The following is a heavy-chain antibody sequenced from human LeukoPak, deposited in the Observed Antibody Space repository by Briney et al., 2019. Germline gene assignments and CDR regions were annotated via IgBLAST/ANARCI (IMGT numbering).Heavy chain of an antibody. D-gene: IGHD2-2*02. J-gene: IGHJ6*03. V-gene: IGHV1-46*01. CDR3: ASDARKRYCSDSNCYSDPQPIDYYYYYYMDV. CDR2: IMPVFGRS. Sequence: ASEKVSRKASGYTFTSYYMHWLRQAPGQAREWTGGIMPVFGRSHYTQKLERRVTCTADTSTSTVYMEMRSLSSEDTALYFCASDARKRYCSDSNCYSDPQPIDYYYYYYMDVWGKGTMVPVS. CDR1: GYTFTSYY.